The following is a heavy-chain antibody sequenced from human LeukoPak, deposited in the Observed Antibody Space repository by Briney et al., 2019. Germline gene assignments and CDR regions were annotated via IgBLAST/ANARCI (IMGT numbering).Heavy chain of an antibody. J-gene: IGHJ4*02. V-gene: IGHV1-2*02. CDR1: GYTLTGYS. D-gene: IGHD5-18*01. CDR3: ARDSAPGYAYGLAGIDY. CDR2: INPNSGDT. Sequence: ASVKVSCKASGYTLTGYSMHWVRQAPGQGLEWMGWINPNSGDTNYAQKFQGRVTMTRDTSISTAYMELSRLRSDDTAVYYCARDSAPGYAYGLAGIDYWGQGTLVTVSS.